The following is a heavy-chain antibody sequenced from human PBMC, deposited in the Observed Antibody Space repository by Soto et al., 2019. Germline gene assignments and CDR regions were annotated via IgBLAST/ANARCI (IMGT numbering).Heavy chain of an antibody. J-gene: IGHJ4*02. CDR1: GFTFTDYH. V-gene: IGHV3-11*06. CDR2: ISETGSHT. CDR3: ARSLRATSPLTF. Sequence: NPVGSLRLSCEASGFTFTDYHMSWIRQAPGKGLEWVALISETGSHTAYAESVKGRFTISRDNARPSVFLQMNSLRSDDTAVYFCARSLRATSPLTFWGQGTPVTVSS. D-gene: IGHD7-27*01.